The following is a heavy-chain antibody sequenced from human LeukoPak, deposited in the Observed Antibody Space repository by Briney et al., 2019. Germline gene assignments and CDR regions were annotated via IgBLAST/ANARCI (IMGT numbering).Heavy chain of an antibody. V-gene: IGHV1-2*02. D-gene: IGHD3-3*01. J-gene: IGHJ3*02. CDR3: ARARSYYDFWSGQGDAFDT. Sequence: ASVKVSCKASGYTFTGYYMHWVRQAPGQGLEWMGWINPNSGGTNYAQKFQGRVTMTRDTSISTAYMELSRLRSDDTAVYYCARARSYYDFWSGQGDAFDTWGQGTMVTVSS. CDR1: GYTFTGYY. CDR2: INPNSGGT.